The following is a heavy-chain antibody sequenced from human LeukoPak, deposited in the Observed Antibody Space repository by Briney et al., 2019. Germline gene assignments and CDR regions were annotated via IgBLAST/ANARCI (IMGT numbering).Heavy chain of an antibody. Sequence: TGGSLRLSCAASGFTFSSAWMSWVRQTPENGLEFVGNIDRDGGVRNYMDSLKGRCTISRDNGKKSLYLEINSLRADDTAVYYCARDPGSSAFDLWGRGALVTVSS. CDR2: IDRDGGVR. CDR3: ARDPGSSAFDL. V-gene: IGHV3-7*01. J-gene: IGHJ4*02. CDR1: GFTFSSAW. D-gene: IGHD1-14*01.